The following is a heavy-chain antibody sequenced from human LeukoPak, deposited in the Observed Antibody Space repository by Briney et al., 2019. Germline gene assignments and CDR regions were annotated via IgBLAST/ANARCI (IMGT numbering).Heavy chain of an antibody. CDR2: IWYDGSDQ. CDR3: ARNYDSSGYYQDY. J-gene: IGHJ4*02. Sequence: GGSLRLSCAASGFTFSSYGMHWVRQAPGKGLEWVAAIWYDGSDQYYADSVKGRFTISRDNAKNTLHLQMNSLRAEDTAVYYCARNYDSSGYYQDYWGQGTLVTVSS. D-gene: IGHD3-22*01. CDR1: GFTFSSYG. V-gene: IGHV3-33*01.